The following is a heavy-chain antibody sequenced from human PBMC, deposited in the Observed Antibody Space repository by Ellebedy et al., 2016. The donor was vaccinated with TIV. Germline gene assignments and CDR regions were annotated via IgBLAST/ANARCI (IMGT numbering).Heavy chain of an antibody. V-gene: IGHV3-23*01. J-gene: IGHJ4*02. CDR1: GFTFSSYS. D-gene: IGHD3-22*01. Sequence: GESLKISXAASGFTFSSYSMNWVRQAPGKGLEWVSAISGSGGSTYYADSVKGRFTISRDNSKNTLYLQMNSLRAEDTAVYYCANLYYYDSSGYYNDPYYFDYWGQGTLVTVSS. CDR3: ANLYYYDSSGYYNDPYYFDY. CDR2: ISGSGGST.